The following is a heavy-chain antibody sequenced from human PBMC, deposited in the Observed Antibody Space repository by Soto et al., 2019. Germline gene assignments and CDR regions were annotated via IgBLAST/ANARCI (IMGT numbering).Heavy chain of an antibody. Sequence: TSETLSLTCTVYGGSFSGYYWSWIRQPPGKGLEWIGEINHSGSTNYNPSLKSRVTISVDTSKNQFSLKLSSVTAADTAVYYCARRQAVAGPYNWFDPWGQGTLVTVSS. CDR3: ARRQAVAGPYNWFDP. J-gene: IGHJ5*02. CDR1: GGSFSGYY. D-gene: IGHD6-19*01. CDR2: INHSGST. V-gene: IGHV4-34*01.